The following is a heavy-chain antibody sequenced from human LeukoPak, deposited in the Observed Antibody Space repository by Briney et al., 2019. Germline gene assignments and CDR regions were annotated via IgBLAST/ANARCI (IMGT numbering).Heavy chain of an antibody. V-gene: IGHV3-23*01. CDR2: ISDSGDNT. CDR3: AKSHSVAQRGYFDY. D-gene: IGHD2-15*01. J-gene: IGHJ4*02. CDR1: RFTFSTYA. Sequence: PGGSLRLSCAASRFTFSTYAMSWVRQAPGKGLEWLSTISDSGDNTYYADSVKGRFTISRDNSKNTLYLQMNSLRAEDTAVYYCAKSHSVAQRGYFDYWGQGTLVTVSS.